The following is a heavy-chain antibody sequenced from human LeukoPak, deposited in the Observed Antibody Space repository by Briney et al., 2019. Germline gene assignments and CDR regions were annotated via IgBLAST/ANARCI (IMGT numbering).Heavy chain of an antibody. CDR1: GFTFSTYW. CDR3: TRGQPQWLVFNWFDP. CDR2: INSDGSST. J-gene: IGHJ5*02. D-gene: IGHD6-19*01. Sequence: GGSLRLSCAASGFTFSTYWMHWVRQAPGMGLVWVSSINSDGSSTTYADSVKGRFTISRDNAKNTLYLQMNSLRAEDTAVYYCTRGQPQWLVFNWFDPWGQGTLVTVSS. V-gene: IGHV3-74*01.